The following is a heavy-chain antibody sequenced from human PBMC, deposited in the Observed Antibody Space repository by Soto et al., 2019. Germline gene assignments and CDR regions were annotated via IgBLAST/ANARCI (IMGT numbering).Heavy chain of an antibody. D-gene: IGHD3-10*01. CDR2: ISSSGSTI. Sequence: QPGGSLRLSCAASGFTFSSYEMNWVRQAPGKGLEWVSYISSSGSTIYYADSVKGRFTISRDNAKNSLYLQMNSLRAEDTAVYYCARDSKDGSGSYYNDWYTPPSGYYGMDVWGQGTTVTVSS. V-gene: IGHV3-48*03. CDR1: GFTFSSYE. J-gene: IGHJ6*02. CDR3: ARDSKDGSGSYYNDWYTPPSGYYGMDV.